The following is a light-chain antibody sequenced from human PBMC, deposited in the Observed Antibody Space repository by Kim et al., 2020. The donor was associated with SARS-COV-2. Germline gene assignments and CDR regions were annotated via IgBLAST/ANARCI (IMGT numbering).Light chain of an antibody. Sequence: SPGESAILSCRASQSVSSSYLAWYQQKPGQAPRLLIYGASSRATGIPDRFSGSGSGTDFTLTISRLEPEDFAVYYCQQYGSSPPYTFGQGTKLEI. J-gene: IGKJ2*01. CDR3: QQYGSSPPYT. CDR2: GAS. CDR1: QSVSSSY. V-gene: IGKV3-20*01.